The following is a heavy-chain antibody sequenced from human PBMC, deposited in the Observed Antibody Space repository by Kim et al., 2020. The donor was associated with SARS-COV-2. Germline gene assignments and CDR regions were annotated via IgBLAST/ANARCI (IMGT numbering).Heavy chain of an antibody. V-gene: IGHV3-30-3*01. CDR1: GFTFSSYA. Sequence: GGSLRLSCAASGFTFSSYAMHWVRQAPGKGLEWVAVISYDGSNKYYADSVKGRFTISRDNSKNTLYLQMNSLRAEDTAVYYCATSPQSGTFDYWGQGTLVTVSS. CDR2: ISYDGSNK. D-gene: IGHD3-3*01. J-gene: IGHJ4*02. CDR3: ATSPQSGTFDY.